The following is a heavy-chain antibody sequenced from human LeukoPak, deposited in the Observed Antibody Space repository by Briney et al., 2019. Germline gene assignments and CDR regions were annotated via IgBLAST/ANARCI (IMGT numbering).Heavy chain of an antibody. J-gene: IGHJ3*02. V-gene: IGHV3-30*02. CDR1: GFTFSSYG. D-gene: IGHD6-6*01. CDR3: ARDHSSFNGDAFDI. Sequence: GGSLRLSCAASGFTFSSYGMHWVRQAPGKGLEWVAFIRYDGSNKYYVDSVKGRFTISRDNSKNTLYLQMNSLRPEDTAVYYCARDHSSFNGDAFDIWGQGTMVTVSS. CDR2: IRYDGSNK.